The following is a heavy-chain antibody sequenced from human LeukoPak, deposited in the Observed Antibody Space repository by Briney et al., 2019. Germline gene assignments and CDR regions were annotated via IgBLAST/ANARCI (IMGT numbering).Heavy chain of an antibody. CDR1: GGSISGAYY. CDR3: ARDRSDGSGYYGYYFDY. D-gene: IGHD3-22*01. CDR2: IYYSGTT. Sequence: SETLSLTCSVSGGSISGAYYWSWIRQHPGKGLEYFGYIYYSGTTYYNPSLQSRVTISVDTSKNQFSLRLSSVTAADTAVYYCARDRSDGSGYYGYYFDYWGQGTLVSVSS. J-gene: IGHJ4*02. V-gene: IGHV4-31*03.